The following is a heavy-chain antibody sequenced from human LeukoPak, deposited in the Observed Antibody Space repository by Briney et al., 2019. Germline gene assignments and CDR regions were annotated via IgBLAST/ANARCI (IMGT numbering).Heavy chain of an antibody. CDR2: IKQDGSEK. Sequence: PGGSLRLSCAASGFTFSTYLMGWVRQAPGKGLEWVANIKQDGSEKYYVDSVKGRFTISRDNAKNSLYLQMNSLRAEDTAVYYCARGGGLDVWGQGATVTVSS. CDR1: GFTFSTYL. CDR3: ARGGGLDV. J-gene: IGHJ6*02. V-gene: IGHV3-7*03. D-gene: IGHD3-16*01.